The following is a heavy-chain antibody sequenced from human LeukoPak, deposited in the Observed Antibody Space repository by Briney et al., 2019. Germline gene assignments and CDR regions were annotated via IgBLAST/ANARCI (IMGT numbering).Heavy chain of an antibody. CDR3: ARGTRGYSYGNYYYYMDV. V-gene: IGHV4-34*01. Sequence: SETLSLTCAVYGGSFSGYYWSWVREPPGKGLEGVGEINHSGSTNYHPSLKSRVTISVDTSKNQFSLQLISLTAADTAVYYCARGTRGYSYGNYYYYMDVWGKGTTVTVSS. D-gene: IGHD5-18*01. CDR2: INHSGST. CDR1: GGSFSGYY. J-gene: IGHJ6*03.